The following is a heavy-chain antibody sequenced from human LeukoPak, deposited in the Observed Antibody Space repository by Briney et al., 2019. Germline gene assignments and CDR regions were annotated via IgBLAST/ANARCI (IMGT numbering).Heavy chain of an antibody. J-gene: IGHJ4*02. CDR3: ARGSSPLGHFDY. V-gene: IGHV3-23*01. Sequence: GGSLRLSCGASGFTFSSYAMSWVRQAPGKGLEWVSGISDSGGSTYYADSVKGRFTISRDNSKSTLYLQMYSLRAEDTAVYYCARGSSPLGHFDYWGQGTLVTVSS. D-gene: IGHD6-13*01. CDR1: GFTFSSYA. CDR2: ISDSGGST.